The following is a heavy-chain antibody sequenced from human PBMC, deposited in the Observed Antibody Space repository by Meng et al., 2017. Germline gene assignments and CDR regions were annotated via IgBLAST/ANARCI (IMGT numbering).Heavy chain of an antibody. D-gene: IGHD3-10*01. Sequence: SVKVSCKASGFTFTSSAVQWVRQARGQRLEWIGWIVVGSGNTNYAQKFQERVTITRDMSTSTAYMELSSLRSEDTAVYYCAASYGSGSYSNWFDPWGQGTLVTVS. V-gene: IGHV1-58*01. CDR2: IVVGSGNT. J-gene: IGHJ5*02. CDR1: GFTFTSSA. CDR3: AASYGSGSYSNWFDP.